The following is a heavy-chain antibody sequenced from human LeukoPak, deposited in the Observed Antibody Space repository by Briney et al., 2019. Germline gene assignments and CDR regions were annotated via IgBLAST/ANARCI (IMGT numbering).Heavy chain of an antibody. V-gene: IGHV4-39*07. J-gene: IGHJ3*02. CDR2: IYYSGSI. Sequence: SETLSLTCTVSGGSISSSNYYWGWIRQPPGKGLKWIGSIYYSGSIYYNPSLQSRVTISVDTSKNQFSLKLSSVTAADTAVYYCASSGPDAFDIWGQGTMVTVSS. CDR1: GGSISSSNYY. CDR3: ASSGPDAFDI.